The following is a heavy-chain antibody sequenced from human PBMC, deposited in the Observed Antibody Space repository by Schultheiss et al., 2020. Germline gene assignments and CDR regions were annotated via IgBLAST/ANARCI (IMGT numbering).Heavy chain of an antibody. Sequence: GGSLRLSCAASGFTFSSYGMHWVRQAPGKGLEWVSGISWNSGSIGYADSVKGRFTISRDNAKKSLYLQMNSLRAEDTALYYCAKRKQRAFDIWGQGTMVTVSS. CDR1: GFTFSSYG. V-gene: IGHV3-9*01. J-gene: IGHJ3*02. D-gene: IGHD6-25*01. CDR2: ISWNSGSI. CDR3: AKRKQRAFDI.